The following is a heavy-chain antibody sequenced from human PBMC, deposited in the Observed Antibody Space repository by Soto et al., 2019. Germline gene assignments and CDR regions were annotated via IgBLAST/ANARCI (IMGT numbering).Heavy chain of an antibody. CDR2: IYYSGST. Sequence: TGSPSRTCTDTGGSIRNDYWGWIRQPPGRGLEWIGYIYYSGSTNYNPSLKSRVTISVDTSKNQFSLKLSSVTAADTAVYYCARRYGDYFDLWGQGTLVTVS. V-gene: IGHV4-59*08. D-gene: IGHD4-17*01. CDR3: ARRYGDYFDL. CDR1: GGSIRNDY. J-gene: IGHJ4*02.